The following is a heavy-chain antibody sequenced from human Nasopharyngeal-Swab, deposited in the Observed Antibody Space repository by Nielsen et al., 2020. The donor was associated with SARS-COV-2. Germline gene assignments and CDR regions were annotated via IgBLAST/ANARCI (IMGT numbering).Heavy chain of an antibody. CDR2: INPNSGGT. V-gene: IGHV1-2*04. J-gene: IGHJ4*02. CDR3: ARQSDSSGYYHPFDY. D-gene: IGHD3-22*01. CDR1: GYTFTGYY. Sequence: ASVKVSCKASGYTFTGYYMHWVRQAPGQGLEWMGWINPNSGGTNYAQKFQGWATMTRDTSISTAYMELSRLRSDDTAVYYCARQSDSSGYYHPFDYWGQGTLVTVSS.